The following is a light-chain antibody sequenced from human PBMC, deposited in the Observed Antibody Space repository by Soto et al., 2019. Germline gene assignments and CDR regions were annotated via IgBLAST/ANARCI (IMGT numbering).Light chain of an antibody. CDR3: SSYTSSNTLV. CDR2: EDN. J-gene: IGLJ2*01. V-gene: IGLV2-14*02. CDR1: SSDVGSYNL. Sequence: QSVLTQPASVSGSPGQSITISCTGSSSDVGSYNLVSWYQHHPGKAPKFVIYEDNKRPSGVSDRFSGSKSGNTASLTISGLQAEDEADYYCSSYTSSNTLVFGGGTKLTVL.